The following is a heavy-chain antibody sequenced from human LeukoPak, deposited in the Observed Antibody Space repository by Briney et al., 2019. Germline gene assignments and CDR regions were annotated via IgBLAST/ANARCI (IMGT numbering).Heavy chain of an antibody. J-gene: IGHJ4*02. CDR3: AKARIPAGNHFDY. Sequence: PGGSLRLSCAASGFAFSNYAMTWVRQAPGKGLDWVSVISGSGGSTYYVDSVKGRFTISRDNSKNTLYLQLNSLRAEDTAVYYCAKARIPAGNHFDYWGQGTLVTVST. CDR1: GFAFSNYA. V-gene: IGHV3-23*01. CDR2: ISGSGGST. D-gene: IGHD1-14*01.